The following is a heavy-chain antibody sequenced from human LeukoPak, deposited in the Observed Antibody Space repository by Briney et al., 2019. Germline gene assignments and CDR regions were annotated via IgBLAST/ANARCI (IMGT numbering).Heavy chain of an antibody. J-gene: IGHJ6*03. CDR3: AKEEWGYCSSTSCLYYYYYYMDV. D-gene: IGHD2-2*01. CDR2: ISGSGGST. Sequence: GGSLRLSCAASGFTFSSYGMSWVRQAPGKGLEWVSAISGSGGSTYYADSVKGRFTISRDNSKNTLYLQMNSLRAEDTAVYYCAKEEWGYCSSTSCLYYYYYYMDVWGKGTTVTISS. CDR1: GFTFSSYG. V-gene: IGHV3-23*01.